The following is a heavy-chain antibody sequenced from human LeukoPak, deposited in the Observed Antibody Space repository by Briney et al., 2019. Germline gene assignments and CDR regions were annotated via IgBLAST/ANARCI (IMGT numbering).Heavy chain of an antibody. D-gene: IGHD3-22*01. J-gene: IGHJ4*02. V-gene: IGHV3-30-3*01. CDR3: AVGNYYDSSGYYPFDY. Sequence: PGRSLRLSCAASGFTFSSYAVHWVRQAPGKGLEWVAVISYGGSNKYYADSVKGRFTISRDNSKNTLYLQMNSLRAEDTAVYYCAVGNYYDSSGYYPFDYWGQGTLVTVSS. CDR1: GFTFSSYA. CDR2: ISYGGSNK.